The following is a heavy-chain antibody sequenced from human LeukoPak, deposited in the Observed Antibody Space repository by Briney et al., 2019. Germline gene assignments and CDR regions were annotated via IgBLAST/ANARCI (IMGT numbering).Heavy chain of an antibody. CDR1: GFTFSSYG. Sequence: PGGSLRLSCAASGFTFSSYGMHWVRQAPGKGLEWVAVISYDGSNKYYVDSVKGRCTVSRDNSKNTLYLQMNTLRAEDTAVYYCARDDGAQSSVDYWGQGTLVTVSS. V-gene: IGHV3-30*03. J-gene: IGHJ4*02. CDR3: ARDDGAQSSVDY. CDR2: ISYDGSNK.